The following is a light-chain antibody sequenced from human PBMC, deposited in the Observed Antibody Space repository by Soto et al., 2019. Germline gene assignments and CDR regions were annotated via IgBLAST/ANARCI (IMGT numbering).Light chain of an antibody. CDR2: EGS. J-gene: IGLJ2*01. Sequence: QSALTQPASVSGSPGQSITISCTGTSSDVGSYNLVSWYQQHPGKAPKLMIYEGSKRPSGVSNRFSGSKSGNTASLTISGPQAEDEADYYCCSYAGSSTFEGVFGGGTKLTVL. CDR1: SSDVGSYNL. CDR3: CSYAGSSTFEGV. V-gene: IGLV2-23*03.